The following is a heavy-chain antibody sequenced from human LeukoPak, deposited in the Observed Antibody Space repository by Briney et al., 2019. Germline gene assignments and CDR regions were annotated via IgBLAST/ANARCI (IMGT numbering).Heavy chain of an antibody. Sequence: ASVKVSCKASGGTFSSYAISWVRQAPGQGLEWMGGIIPIFGTANYAQKFQGRVTITADKSTSTAYMELSSLRSEDTAVYYCASSGYSKGWFDPWGQGTLVTVSS. D-gene: IGHD4-11*01. V-gene: IGHV1-69*06. CDR2: IIPIFGTA. CDR1: GGTFSSYA. CDR3: ASSGYSKGWFDP. J-gene: IGHJ5*02.